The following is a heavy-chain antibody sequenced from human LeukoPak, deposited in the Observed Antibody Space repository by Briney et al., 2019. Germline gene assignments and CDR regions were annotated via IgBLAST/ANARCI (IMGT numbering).Heavy chain of an antibody. J-gene: IGHJ4*02. V-gene: IGHV3-21*01. Sequence: GRSLRLSCAASGFTFSSYGMHWVRQAPGKGLEWVSSISSSSTYIYYADSVKGRFTISRDNAKNSLYLQMNSLRAEDTAVYYCARGSSSGWQHFDYWGQGTLVTVSS. D-gene: IGHD6-19*01. CDR2: ISSSSTYI. CDR3: ARGSSSGWQHFDY. CDR1: GFTFSSYG.